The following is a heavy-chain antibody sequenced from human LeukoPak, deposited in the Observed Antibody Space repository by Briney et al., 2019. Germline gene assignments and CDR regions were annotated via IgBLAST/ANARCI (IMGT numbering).Heavy chain of an antibody. D-gene: IGHD3-22*01. V-gene: IGHV4-39*07. CDR3: ARPLYYCNSSGYDV. J-gene: IGHJ4*02. Sequence: SETLSLTCIVSGGSISSSSYYWGWIRQPPGKGLEWIGSIYYSGSTNYNPSLKSRVTISVDTSKNQFSLKLRSVTAADTAVYYCARPLYYCNSSGYDVWGQGTLVTVSS. CDR1: GGSISSSSYY. CDR2: IYYSGST.